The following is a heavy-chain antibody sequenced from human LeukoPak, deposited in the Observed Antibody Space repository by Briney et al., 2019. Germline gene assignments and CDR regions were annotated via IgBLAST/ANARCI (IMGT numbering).Heavy chain of an antibody. Sequence: GASVTASCTASGYTFTTYAMHWVRQAPGQRLEWMGWINAGNGNTKYSQKFQGRVTITRDTSANTAYMDLSSLRSEDTAVYYCARAPSGTGAWDYWGQGTLVTVSS. CDR2: INAGNGNT. D-gene: IGHD6-13*01. CDR3: ARAPSGTGAWDY. V-gene: IGHV1-3*01. J-gene: IGHJ4*02. CDR1: GYTFTTYA.